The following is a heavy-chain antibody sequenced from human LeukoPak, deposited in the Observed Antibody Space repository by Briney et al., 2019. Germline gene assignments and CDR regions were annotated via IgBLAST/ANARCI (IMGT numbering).Heavy chain of an antibody. Sequence: GGSLRLSCAASGFTFSSYSMNWVRQAPGKGLEWVSSISSSSSYIYYADSVKGRFTISRDNAKNSLYLQMNSLRAEDTAVYYCASGMGSSRPPRPGELGFAFDIWGQGTMVTVSS. CDR3: ASGMGSSRPPRPGELGFAFDI. J-gene: IGHJ3*02. D-gene: IGHD6-6*01. V-gene: IGHV3-21*01. CDR1: GFTFSSYS. CDR2: ISSSSSYI.